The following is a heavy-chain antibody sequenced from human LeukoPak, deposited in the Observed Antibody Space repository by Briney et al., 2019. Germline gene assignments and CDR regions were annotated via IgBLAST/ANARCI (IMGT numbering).Heavy chain of an antibody. CDR1: GGSVSSGSYY. D-gene: IGHD4-17*01. J-gene: IGHJ4*02. CDR2: IYYSGST. CDR3: AREGLYGDYVWSLDY. Sequence: PSETLSLTCTVSGGSVSSGSYYWSWIRQPPGKGLEWIGYIYYSGSTNYNPSLKSRVTISVDTSKSQFSLKLSSVTAADTAVYYCAREGLYGDYVWSLDYWGQGTLVTVSS. V-gene: IGHV4-61*01.